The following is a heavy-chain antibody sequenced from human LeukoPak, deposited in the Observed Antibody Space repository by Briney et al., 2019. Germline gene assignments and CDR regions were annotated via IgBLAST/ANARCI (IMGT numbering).Heavy chain of an antibody. V-gene: IGHV1-69*04. CDR1: GGTFSSYA. D-gene: IGHD1-26*01. Sequence: SVKVSCKASGGTFSSYAISWVRQAPGQGLAWMGRIIPILGIANYAQKFQGRVTITADKSTSTAYMELSSLRSEDTAVYYCARPVSGSYYRDAFDIWGQGTMVTVSS. CDR2: IIPILGIA. CDR3: ARPVSGSYYRDAFDI. J-gene: IGHJ3*02.